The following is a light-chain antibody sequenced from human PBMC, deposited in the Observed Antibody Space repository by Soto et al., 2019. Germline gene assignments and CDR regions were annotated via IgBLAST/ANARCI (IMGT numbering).Light chain of an antibody. V-gene: IGLV2-14*01. CDR2: EIS. J-gene: IGLJ1*01. Sequence: ALTQPASVSGSPGQSITISCTGTSSDVGGYNYVSWYQQHPGKVPKLMIYEISNRPSGVSNRFSGSRSGNTASLTISGLQAEDEADYYCSSYTSSSTNVFGTGTKVTVL. CDR1: SSDVGGYNY. CDR3: SSYTSSSTNV.